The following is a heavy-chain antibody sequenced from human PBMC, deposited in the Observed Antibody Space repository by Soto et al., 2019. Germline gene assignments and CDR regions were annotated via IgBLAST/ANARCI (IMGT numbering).Heavy chain of an antibody. Sequence: QVQLVQSGAEVKKPGASVKVSYRASGYTFSNNIISWVRQAPGQGLEWMGWISAYNGNTNYAQNLQGRVTMTTDTSTSTAYMELRSLRSDDTAVYYCARDLPPVDYWGQGTLVTVSS. J-gene: IGHJ4*02. CDR1: GYTFSNNI. V-gene: IGHV1-18*01. CDR2: ISAYNGNT. CDR3: ARDLPPVDY.